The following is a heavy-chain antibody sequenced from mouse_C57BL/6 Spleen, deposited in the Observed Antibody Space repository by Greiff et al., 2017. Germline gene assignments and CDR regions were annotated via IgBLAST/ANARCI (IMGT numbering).Heavy chain of an antibody. Sequence: VQLQQPGAELVKPGASMKLSCKASGYTFTSYWMHWVKQRPGQGLEWIGMIHPNSGSTNYNEKFKSKATLTVDKSSSTAYMQLSSLTSEDSAVYYCAREDYYGSSPVFAYWGQGTLVTVSA. V-gene: IGHV1-64*01. CDR2: IHPNSGST. CDR3: AREDYYGSSPVFAY. CDR1: GYTFTSYW. J-gene: IGHJ3*01. D-gene: IGHD1-1*01.